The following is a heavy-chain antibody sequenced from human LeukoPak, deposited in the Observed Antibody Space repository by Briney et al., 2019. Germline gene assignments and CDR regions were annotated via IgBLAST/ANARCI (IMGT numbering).Heavy chain of an antibody. CDR1: GYTFTSYD. CDR2: MNPNSGNT. J-gene: IGHJ6*02. D-gene: IGHD6-13*01. Sequence: ASVKVSCKASGYTFTSYDINWVRQATGQGLEWMGWMNPNSGNTGYAQKFQGRVTMTRNTSISTAYMELNSLRSEDTAVYYCASYYSSSSYYYYGMDVWGQGTTVTVSS. CDR3: ASYYSSSSYYYYGMDV. V-gene: IGHV1-8*01.